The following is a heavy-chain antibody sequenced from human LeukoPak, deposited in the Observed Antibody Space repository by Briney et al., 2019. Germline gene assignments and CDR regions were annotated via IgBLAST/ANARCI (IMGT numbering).Heavy chain of an antibody. J-gene: IGHJ4*02. V-gene: IGHV3-48*03. CDR2: ISSSGSTI. CDR3: ARGPLYYYDSSGYAFDY. D-gene: IGHD3-22*01. Sequence: PGGSLRLSCAASGSTFSSYEMQWVRQAPGKGLEWVSYISSSGSTIYYADSVKGRFTISRDNAKNSLYLQMNSLRAEDTAVYYCARGPLYYYDSSGYAFDYWGQGTLVTVSS. CDR1: GSTFSSYE.